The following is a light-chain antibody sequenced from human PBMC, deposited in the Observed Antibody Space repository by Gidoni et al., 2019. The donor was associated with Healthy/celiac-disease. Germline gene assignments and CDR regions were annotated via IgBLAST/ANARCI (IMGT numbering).Light chain of an antibody. CDR1: QAISNY. J-gene: IGKJ4*02. CDR3: QQYDSHPLT. Sequence: DIQMPQSPSSPSASVGDRVTITCQASQAISNYLNWYQQKPGKAPKLLIYDASNLEIGVPSRFSGSGSGTDFTFTISSLQPEDIATYYCQQYDSHPLTFXGXTKVEIK. V-gene: IGKV1-33*01. CDR2: DAS.